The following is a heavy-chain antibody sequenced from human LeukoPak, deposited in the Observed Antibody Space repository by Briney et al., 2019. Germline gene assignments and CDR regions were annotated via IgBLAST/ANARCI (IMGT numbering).Heavy chain of an antibody. J-gene: IGHJ4*02. V-gene: IGHV4-59*01. D-gene: IGHD6-19*01. CDR1: GGSISGDY. CDR3: ARDRGSGGGFDY. Sequence: SETLSLTCTVSGGSISGDYWSWIRQPPGKGLEWLAYIHSTGNTNYNPSLRCRVTISVDTSKIQFSLRLTSVIAADTAVYYCARDRGSGGGFDYWGQGTLVTVSS. CDR2: IHSTGNT.